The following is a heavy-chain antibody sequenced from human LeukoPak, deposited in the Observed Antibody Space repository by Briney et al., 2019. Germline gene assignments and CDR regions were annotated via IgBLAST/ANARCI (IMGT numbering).Heavy chain of an antibody. CDR1: GGTFRSYA. Sequence: ASVKVSCKASGGTFRSYAISWVRQAPGQGLEWMGGIIPIFGTANYAQKFQGRVSITADESTSTAYMELSSLRSEDTAVYYCARDRGTATPHLYYYYGMDVWGQGTTVTVSS. J-gene: IGHJ6*02. D-gene: IGHD5-18*01. V-gene: IGHV1-69*13. CDR3: ARDRGTATPHLYYYYGMDV. CDR2: IIPIFGTA.